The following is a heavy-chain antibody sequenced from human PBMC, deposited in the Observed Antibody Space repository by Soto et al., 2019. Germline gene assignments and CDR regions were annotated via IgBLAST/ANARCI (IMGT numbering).Heavy chain of an antibody. CDR3: ARERYYYGSGDY. CDR2: IKEDGSEK. Sequence: GGSLRLSCAASGFTFSSYWMSWVRQGPGKGLEWVANIKEDGSEKNYVDSVKGQFTISRDNAKNSLYLQMNSLRAEDTAVYYCARERYYYGSGDYWGQGTLVTVSP. D-gene: IGHD3-10*01. CDR1: GFTFSSYW. J-gene: IGHJ4*02. V-gene: IGHV3-7*01.